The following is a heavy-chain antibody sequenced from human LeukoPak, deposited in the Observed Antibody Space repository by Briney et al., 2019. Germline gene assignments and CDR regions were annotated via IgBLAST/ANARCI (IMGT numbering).Heavy chain of an antibody. CDR3: ARMHYYDSSGYYNY. J-gene: IGHJ4*02. CDR1: GYTFTGYY. Sequence: GASVKVSCKASGYTFTGYYMHWVRQAPGQGLEWMGWINPNSGGTNYAQKFQGRVTMTRDTSISTAYMELSRLRSDDTAVYYCARMHYYDSSGYYNYWGQGTLVTVSS. V-gene: IGHV1-2*02. CDR2: INPNSGGT. D-gene: IGHD3-22*01.